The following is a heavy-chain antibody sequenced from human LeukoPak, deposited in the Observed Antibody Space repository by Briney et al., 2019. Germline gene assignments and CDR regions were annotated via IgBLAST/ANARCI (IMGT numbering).Heavy chain of an antibody. D-gene: IGHD5-18*01. Sequence: SSETLSLTCTVSGGSISSSYWSWIRQPPGKGLEWIGYIYYSGSTNYKSSLKSRVTISVDTSKNQFSLKLSSVTAADTAVYYCARTTEGGYSYGYFYYYYMDVWGKGTTVTISS. CDR2: IYYSGST. V-gene: IGHV4-59*01. J-gene: IGHJ6*03. CDR1: GGSISSSY. CDR3: ARTTEGGYSYGYFYYYYMDV.